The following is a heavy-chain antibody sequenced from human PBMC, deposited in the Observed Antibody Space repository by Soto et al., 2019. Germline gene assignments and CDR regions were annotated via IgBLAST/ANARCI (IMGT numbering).Heavy chain of an antibody. V-gene: IGHV3-74*01. CDR3: ARICSSTSCYAPDY. D-gene: IGHD2-2*01. CDR1: GFTFSNHW. Sequence: PGGSLRLSCAASGFTFSNHWMHWVRQAPGKGLVWVSRINSDGSGTGYADSVKGRFTISRDNAKNTLYLQMNSLRAEDTAVYYCARICSSTSCYAPDYWGQGT. CDR2: INSDGSGT. J-gene: IGHJ4*02.